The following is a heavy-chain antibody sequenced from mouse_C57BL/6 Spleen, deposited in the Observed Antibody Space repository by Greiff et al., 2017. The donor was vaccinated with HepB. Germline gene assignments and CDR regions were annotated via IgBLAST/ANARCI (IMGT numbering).Heavy chain of an antibody. CDR3: ARNLLRDVGAMDY. CDR2: IWSGGST. V-gene: IGHV2-2*01. CDR1: GFSLTSYG. J-gene: IGHJ4*01. D-gene: IGHD2-10*01. Sequence: VHLVESGPGLVQPSQSLSITCTVSGFSLTSYGVHWVRQSPGKGLEWLGVIWSGGSTDYNAAFISRLSISKDNSKSQVFFKMNSLQADDTAIYYCARNLLRDVGAMDYWGQGTSVTVSS.